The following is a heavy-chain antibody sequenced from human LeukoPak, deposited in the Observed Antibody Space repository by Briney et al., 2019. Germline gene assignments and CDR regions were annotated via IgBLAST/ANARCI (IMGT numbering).Heavy chain of an antibody. V-gene: IGHV1-2*06. Sequence: ASVEVSCKASGYTFTGYYMHWVRQAPGQGLEWMGRINPNSGGTNYAQKFQGRVTMTRDTSISTAYMELSRLRSDDTAVYYCARDSYYYDSSGYYDFDYWGQGTLVTVSS. J-gene: IGHJ4*02. CDR2: INPNSGGT. CDR3: ARDSYYYDSSGYYDFDY. D-gene: IGHD3-22*01. CDR1: GYTFTGYY.